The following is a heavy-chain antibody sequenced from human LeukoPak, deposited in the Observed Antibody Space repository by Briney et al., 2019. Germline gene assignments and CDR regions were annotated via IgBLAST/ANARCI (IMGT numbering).Heavy chain of an antibody. CDR1: GFTFENSA. CDR3: ARRSGDRAFDI. V-gene: IGHV3-9*03. Sequence: GGSLRLSCAASGFTFENSAMHWVRQAPGKGLEWVSGISWNSGDLIYADSVKGRFTISRDNAKNSPYLQMNSLRLEDMALYYCARRSGDRAFDIWGQGTMVTVSS. J-gene: IGHJ3*02. D-gene: IGHD3-10*01. CDR2: ISWNSGDL.